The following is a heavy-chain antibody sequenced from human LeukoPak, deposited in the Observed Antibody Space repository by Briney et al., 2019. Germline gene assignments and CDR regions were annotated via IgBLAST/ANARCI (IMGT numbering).Heavy chain of an antibody. CDR2: IYYSGST. CDR1: GGSLSSSSYY. J-gene: IGHJ4*02. Sequence: SETLSLTCTVSGGSLSSSSYYWGWIRQPPGKGLEWIGSIYYSGSTYYNPSLKSRVTISVDTSKNQFSLKLSSVTAADTAVYYCARHIRYPQYSSGWVFDYWGQGTLVTVSS. V-gene: IGHV4-39*01. CDR3: ARHIRYPQYSSGWVFDY. D-gene: IGHD6-19*01.